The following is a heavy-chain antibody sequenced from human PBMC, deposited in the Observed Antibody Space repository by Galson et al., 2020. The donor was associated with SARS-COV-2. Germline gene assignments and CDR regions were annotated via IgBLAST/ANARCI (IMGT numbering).Heavy chain of an antibody. CDR1: GGSISSGGIY. CDR2: IYYSGST. V-gene: IGHV4-31*03. D-gene: IGHD3-16*01. CDR3: ARVRAAGDSFEN. Sequence: SETLSLTCNVSGGSISSGGIYWSWIRQHPGKGLEWTGYIYYSGSTDYNPSLKSRSSISVDTSKNQFSLTLHSVTAADTAVYYCARVRAAGDSFENWGQGTLVTVSS. J-gene: IGHJ4*02.